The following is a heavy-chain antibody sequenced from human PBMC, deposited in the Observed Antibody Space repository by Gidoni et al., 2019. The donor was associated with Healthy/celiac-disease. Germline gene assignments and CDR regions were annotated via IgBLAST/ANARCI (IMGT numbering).Heavy chain of an antibody. V-gene: IGHV1-69*01. CDR3: ASNYYYDSSGPRGAFDI. J-gene: IGHJ3*02. D-gene: IGHD3-22*01. CDR2: IIPIFGTA. CDR1: GGTFSSYA. Sequence: QVQLVQSGAEVQKPGSSVQVSCKASGGTFSSYAISWVRQAPGQGLEWMGGIIPIFGTANYAQKFQGRVTITADESTSTAYMGLSSLRSEDTAVYYCASNYYYDSSGPRGAFDIWGQGTMVTVSS.